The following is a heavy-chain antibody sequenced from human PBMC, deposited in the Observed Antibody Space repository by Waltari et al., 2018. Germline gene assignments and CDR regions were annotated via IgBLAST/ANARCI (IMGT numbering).Heavy chain of an antibody. Sequence: EVQLVESGGGLVQPGGPLRRSCAGSGFTFSDAWMSWVRQAQGGGLEWVARIKPDGSEEHYGDSMKGRFTISRDNARNSLYLQMNSLRAEDTAVYYCARWRWQQSEFVCWGQGTLVTVSS. CDR1: GFTFSDAW. V-gene: IGHV3-7*01. CDR2: IKPDGSEE. J-gene: IGHJ4*02. D-gene: IGHD2-21*01. CDR3: ARWRWQQSEFVC.